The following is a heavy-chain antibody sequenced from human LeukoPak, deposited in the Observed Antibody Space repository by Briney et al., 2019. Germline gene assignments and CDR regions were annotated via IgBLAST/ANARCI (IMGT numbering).Heavy chain of an antibody. CDR3: ARVPGELWPDAFDI. Sequence: PGGSLRLSCAASGFTFSSYWMSWVRQAPGKGLEWVSSISSSSSYIYYVDSVKGRFTISRDNAKNSLYLQMNSLRAEDTAVYYCARVPGELWPDAFDIWGQGTMVTVSS. J-gene: IGHJ3*02. V-gene: IGHV3-21*01. CDR1: GFTFSSYW. CDR2: ISSSSSYI. D-gene: IGHD3-16*01.